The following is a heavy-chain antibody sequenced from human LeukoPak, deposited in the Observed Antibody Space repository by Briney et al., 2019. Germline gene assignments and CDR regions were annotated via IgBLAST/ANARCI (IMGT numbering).Heavy chain of an antibody. CDR1: GYSISSGFY. CDR2: IYHSGST. D-gene: IGHD6-13*01. J-gene: IGHJ4*02. CDR3: ARDKRYSSSWSKPLTSFDY. V-gene: IGHV4-38-2*02. Sequence: SETLSLTCTVSGYSISSGFYWGWIRQPPGKGLEWIGSIYHSGSTYYNPSLESRVTISVDTSKNQLSLKLSSVTAADTAVYYCARDKRYSSSWSKPLTSFDYRGQGTLVTVSS.